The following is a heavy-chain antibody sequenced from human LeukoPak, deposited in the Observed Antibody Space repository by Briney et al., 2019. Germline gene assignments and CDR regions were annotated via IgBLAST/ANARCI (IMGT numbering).Heavy chain of an antibody. CDR3: ARAGDDYGGNFDY. Sequence: PSETLSLTCAVYGGSFSGYYWSWIRQPPGKGLEWIGEINHSGSTNYNPSLKSRVTISVDTSKNQFSLKLSSVTAADTAVYYCARAGDDYGGNFDYWGQGTLVTVSS. V-gene: IGHV4-34*01. CDR2: INHSGST. CDR1: GGSFSGYY. J-gene: IGHJ4*02. D-gene: IGHD4-23*01.